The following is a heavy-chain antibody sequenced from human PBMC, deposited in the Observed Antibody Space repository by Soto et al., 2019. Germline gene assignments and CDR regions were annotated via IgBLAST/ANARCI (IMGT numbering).Heavy chain of an antibody. Sequence: QITLKESGPPLVKPTQTLTLTCTFSGFSLSTSGVGVGWIRQPPGKALEWLALIYWDDDKRYSPSLKSRLTTTTHTSNNQLVPTLPNMDPVHTATYYCAHRGYDYVLGSYRPYHWFDPWRQGTLVTVSS. CDR3: AHRGYDYVLGSYRPYHWFDP. CDR2: IYWDDDK. D-gene: IGHD3-16*02. J-gene: IGHJ5*02. CDR1: GFSLSTSGVG. V-gene: IGHV2-5*02.